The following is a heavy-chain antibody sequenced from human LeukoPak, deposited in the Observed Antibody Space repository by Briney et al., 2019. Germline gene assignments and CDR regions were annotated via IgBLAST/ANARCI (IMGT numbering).Heavy chain of an antibody. CDR2: ICAYNGNT. CDR3: AREILSPSNWFDP. V-gene: IGHV1-18*01. D-gene: IGHD2/OR15-2a*01. CDR1: GYTFTSYG. Sequence: ASVKVSCKASGYTFTSYGMSWVRQAPGQGLEWMGWICAYNGNTNYAQKLHGSVNMTTDTSTSTAYMELRSLRSDDTAVYYCAREILSPSNWFDPWGQGTLVTVSS. J-gene: IGHJ5*02.